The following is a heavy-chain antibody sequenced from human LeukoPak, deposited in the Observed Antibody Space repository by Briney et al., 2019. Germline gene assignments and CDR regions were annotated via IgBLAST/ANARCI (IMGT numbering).Heavy chain of an antibody. D-gene: IGHD5-18*01. CDR1: GFSFSSHG. CDR2: IRYDGSNK. Sequence: GGSLRLSCAASGFSFSSHGLHWVRQAPGKGLEWVAFIRYDGSNKYYADSVKGRFTISRDNSKNTLYLQMNSLRAEDTAVYYCAKDGWIQLWALDYWGQGTLVTVSS. CDR3: AKDGWIQLWALDY. J-gene: IGHJ4*02. V-gene: IGHV3-30*02.